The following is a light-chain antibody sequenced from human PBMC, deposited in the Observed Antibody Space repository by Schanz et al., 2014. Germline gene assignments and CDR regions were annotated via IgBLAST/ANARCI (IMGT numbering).Light chain of an antibody. CDR2: GAS. J-gene: IGKJ4*01. Sequence: EIVMTQSPGTLSVSAGERATLSCRASQTVTSNLAWNQQKPGQAPRLLIYGASSRATGIPDRFSGSGSGTDFTLTISRLEPEDFAVYYCQQYNNWPPLTFGGGTKVEIK. V-gene: IGKV3D-15*01. CDR3: QQYNNWPPLT. CDR1: QTVTSN.